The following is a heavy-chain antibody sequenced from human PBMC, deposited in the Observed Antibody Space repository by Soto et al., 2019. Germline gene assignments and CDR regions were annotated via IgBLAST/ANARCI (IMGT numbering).Heavy chain of an antibody. V-gene: IGHV3-30-3*01. Sequence: GGSLRLSCAASGFTFSSYWMSWVRQAPGKGLEWVAVITHDGSNKYYADSVKGRFTISRDNSKNTLYLQMNSLRAEDTAVYYCASLLVEGYYYYYGMDVWGQGTTVTVS. D-gene: IGHD2-15*01. CDR1: GFTFSSYW. CDR2: ITHDGSNK. J-gene: IGHJ6*02. CDR3: ASLLVEGYYYYYGMDV.